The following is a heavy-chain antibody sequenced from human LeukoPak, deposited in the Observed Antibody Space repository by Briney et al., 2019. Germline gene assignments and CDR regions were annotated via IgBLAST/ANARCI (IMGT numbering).Heavy chain of an antibody. V-gene: IGHV3-23*01. J-gene: IGHJ4*02. CDR1: GFTFSSYG. CDR2: ISASDGST. D-gene: IGHD6-19*01. CDR3: AKDKSSGWFFDS. Sequence: PGGSLGLSCAASGFTFSSYGMSWVRQAPGKGLEWVSFISASDGSTYYADSVKGRFTISRDNSKNTLYLQMNSLRAEDTALYYCAKDKSSGWFFDSWGQGTLVTVSS.